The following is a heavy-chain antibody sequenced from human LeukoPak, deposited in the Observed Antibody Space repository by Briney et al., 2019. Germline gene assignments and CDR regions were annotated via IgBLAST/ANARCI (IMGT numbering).Heavy chain of an antibody. CDR2: INHSGST. D-gene: IGHD3-3*01. CDR3: AKISGKLVY. V-gene: IGHV4-34*01. Sequence: PSETLSLTCAVYGGSFSGYYWSWIRQPPGEGLEWIGEINHSGSTNYNPSLKSRVTISVDTSKNQFSLKLSSVTAADTAVYYCAKISGKLVYWGQGTLVTVSS. J-gene: IGHJ4*02. CDR1: GGSFSGYY.